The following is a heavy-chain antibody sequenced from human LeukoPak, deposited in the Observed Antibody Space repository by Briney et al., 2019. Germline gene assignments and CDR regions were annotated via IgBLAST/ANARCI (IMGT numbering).Heavy chain of an antibody. D-gene: IGHD2-2*01. J-gene: IGHJ4*02. V-gene: IGHV5-51*01. CDR1: GYSFTSYW. Sequence: GESLKISCKGSGYSFTSYWIGWVRQMPGKGLEWMGIIYPGDSDTRYSPSFQGQVTISADKSVSAAYLQWTSLKASDSGIYYCARHNGIGSNSWFPSEWGPGTLVTVSS. CDR2: IYPGDSDT. CDR3: ARHNGIGSNSWFPSE.